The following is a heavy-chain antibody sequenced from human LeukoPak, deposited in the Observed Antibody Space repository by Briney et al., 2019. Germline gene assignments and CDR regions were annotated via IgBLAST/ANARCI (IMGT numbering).Heavy chain of an antibody. V-gene: IGHV1-69*13. Sequence: GASVKVSCKASGGTFSSYAISWVRQASGQGLEWMGGIIPIFGTANYAQKFQGRVTITADESTSTAYMELSSLRSEDTAVYYCAREYYYDSSGYFDYWGQGTLVTVSS. CDR1: GGTFSSYA. CDR3: AREYYYDSSGYFDY. D-gene: IGHD3-22*01. CDR2: IIPIFGTA. J-gene: IGHJ4*02.